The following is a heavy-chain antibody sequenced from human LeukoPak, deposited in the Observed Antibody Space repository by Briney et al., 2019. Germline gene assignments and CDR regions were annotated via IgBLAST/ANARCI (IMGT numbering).Heavy chain of an antibody. J-gene: IGHJ1*01. V-gene: IGHV1-8*01. D-gene: IGHD6-19*01. CDR1: GYTFTSYD. Sequence: ASVKVSCKASGYTFTSYDINWVRQATGQGLEWMGWMHPNSGNTGYAQNLQGRVTMTRNTSISTAYMELSSLRSEDTAVYYCARGGPVAATHKYFQHWGQGTLVTVSS. CDR2: MHPNSGNT. CDR3: ARGGPVAATHKYFQH.